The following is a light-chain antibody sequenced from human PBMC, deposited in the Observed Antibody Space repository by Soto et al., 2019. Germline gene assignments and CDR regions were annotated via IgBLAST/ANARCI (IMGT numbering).Light chain of an antibody. Sequence: DIVMTQSPDSLAVSLGERATINCKSNQSVLYDSNNKNYLAWYQQKPGQPPKLLIHWASNRASAVPDRFSGSGSWADFTLTISSLQAEDVAVYYCQQYYSPPYTFGQGTKLEIK. CDR1: QSVLYDSNNKNY. CDR2: WAS. J-gene: IGKJ2*01. V-gene: IGKV4-1*01. CDR3: QQYYSPPYT.